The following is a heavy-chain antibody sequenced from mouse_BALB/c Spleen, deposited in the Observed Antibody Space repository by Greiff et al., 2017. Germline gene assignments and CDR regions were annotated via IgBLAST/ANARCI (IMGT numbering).Heavy chain of an antibody. V-gene: IGHV1-67*01. CDR3: ARSDYYYGSSYWYFDV. J-gene: IGHJ1*01. Sequence: QVQLQQSGPELVRPGVSVKISCKGSSYTFTDYAMHWVKQSHAKSLEWIGVISTYYGNTNYNQKFKGKATMTVDKSSSTAYMELARLTSEDSAVYYCARSDYYYGSSYWYFDVWGAGTTVTVSS. CDR1: SYTFTDYA. D-gene: IGHD1-1*01. CDR2: ISTYYGNT.